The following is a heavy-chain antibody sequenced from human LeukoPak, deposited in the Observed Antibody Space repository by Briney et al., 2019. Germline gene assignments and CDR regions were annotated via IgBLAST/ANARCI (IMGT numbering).Heavy chain of an antibody. Sequence: PGRSLRLSCAASGFSFSSYDMHWVRQAPGKGLEWVACISDDGSNKYYGDSVKGRVTISRDNSKNTLFLQMNSLRAEDTAVYYCAKDSSSSNYYYGMDVWGQGTTVTVSS. V-gene: IGHV3-30*18. CDR2: ISDDGSNK. CDR1: GFSFSSYD. D-gene: IGHD6-6*01. J-gene: IGHJ6*02. CDR3: AKDSSSSNYYYGMDV.